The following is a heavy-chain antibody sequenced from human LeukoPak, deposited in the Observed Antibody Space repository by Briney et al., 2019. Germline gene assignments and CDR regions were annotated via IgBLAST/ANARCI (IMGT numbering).Heavy chain of an antibody. Sequence: GASVKVPCKASGYTFTSYVIHWVRQAPGQRLEWLGWSNTGNGDTKYSQEFQGRVTITRDTSASTAYMELSSLRSEDMAVYYCARGSSGYPYYFDCWGQGTLVTVSS. D-gene: IGHD6-19*01. V-gene: IGHV1-3*02. CDR3: ARGSSGYPYYFDC. CDR1: GYTFTSYV. CDR2: SNTGNGDT. J-gene: IGHJ4*02.